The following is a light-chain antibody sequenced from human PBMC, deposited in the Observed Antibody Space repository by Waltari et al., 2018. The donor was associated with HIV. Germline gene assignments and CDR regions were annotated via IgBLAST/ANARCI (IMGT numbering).Light chain of an antibody. Sequence: QSVLTQPRSVSGTTGQSVTIPCTGTSSDVGGYNYVSWYQQHPGKAPKLMIYDVGKRPAGVPSGFSGAKSGNTASRPISGLQAKDGANYSCCSYPGSYTLVFGGGTKLTVL. J-gene: IGLJ2*01. CDR1: SSDVGGYNY. V-gene: IGLV2-11*01. CDR2: DVG. CDR3: CSYPGSYTLV.